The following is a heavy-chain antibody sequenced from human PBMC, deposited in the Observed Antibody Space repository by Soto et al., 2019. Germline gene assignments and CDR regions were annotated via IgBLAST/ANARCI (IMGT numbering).Heavy chain of an antibody. Sequence: GGSLRLSCAASGFTFSDYYMSWIRQAPGKGLEWVSYISSSSSYTNYADSVKGRFTITRDNAKNSLYLQMNSLRAEETAVYYCARNFDNDILTGYSDPWGQGTLVTVSS. D-gene: IGHD3-9*01. CDR3: ARNFDNDILTGYSDP. J-gene: IGHJ5*02. CDR1: GFTFSDYY. CDR2: ISSSSSYT. V-gene: IGHV3-11*06.